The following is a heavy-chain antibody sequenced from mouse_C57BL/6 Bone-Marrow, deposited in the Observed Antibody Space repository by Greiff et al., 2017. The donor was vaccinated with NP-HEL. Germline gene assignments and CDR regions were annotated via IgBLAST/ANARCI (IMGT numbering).Heavy chain of an antibody. Sequence: EVQLQQSGPGLVKPSQSLSLTCSVTGYSITSGYYWNWIRQFPGNKLEWMGYISYDGSNNYNPSLKNRISITRDTSKNQFFLKLNSVTTEDTATYYCAREGTRLDVWGTGTTVTVSS. CDR1: GYSITSGYY. CDR3: AREGTRLDV. J-gene: IGHJ1*03. D-gene: IGHD2-13*01. V-gene: IGHV3-6*01. CDR2: ISYDGSN.